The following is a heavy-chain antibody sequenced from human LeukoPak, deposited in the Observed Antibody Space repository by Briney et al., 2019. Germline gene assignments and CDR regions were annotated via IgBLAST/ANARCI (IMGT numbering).Heavy chain of an antibody. CDR2: ISNRGVST. CDR1: GFTFTTYA. CDR3: ARACSGGTCYLAAFDI. D-gene: IGHD2-15*01. V-gene: IGHV3-23*01. Sequence: GGALRLSCEAPGFTFTTYAMSWVPQAPGKGLEWVSAISNRGVSTYYADSVKGRFTISRDNSKNTLHLQMNSLRAEDTAVYYCARACSGGTCYLAAFDIWGQGTMVTVSS. J-gene: IGHJ3*02.